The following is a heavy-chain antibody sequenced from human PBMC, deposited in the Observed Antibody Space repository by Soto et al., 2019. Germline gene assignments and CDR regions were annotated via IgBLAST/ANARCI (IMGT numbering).Heavy chain of an antibody. CDR2: TRNKANSYTT. D-gene: IGHD1-7*01. J-gene: IGHJ6*02. Sequence: GSLLLACSASGFTFSDHYMDWVRQAPGKGLEWVGRTRNKANSYTTEYAASVKGRFTISRDDSKNSLYLQMNSLKTEDTAVYYCARWGITGTIDYYYYGMDVWGQGTKVTVYS. V-gene: IGHV3-72*01. CDR1: GFTFSDHY. CDR3: ARWGITGTIDYYYYGMDV.